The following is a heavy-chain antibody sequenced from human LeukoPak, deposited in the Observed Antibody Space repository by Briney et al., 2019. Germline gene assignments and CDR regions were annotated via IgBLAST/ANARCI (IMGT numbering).Heavy chain of an antibody. Sequence: GGSLRLSCAASGFTFSSYAMSWVRQAQGKGLEWVSAISGSGVSTYYADSVKGRFTISRDNSRDTLYLQMNSLRAEDTAVYYCAKGYYDYVWGSYYFDYWGQGTLVTVSS. CDR2: ISGSGVST. CDR3: AKGYYDYVWGSYYFDY. CDR1: GFTFSSYA. D-gene: IGHD3-16*01. J-gene: IGHJ4*02. V-gene: IGHV3-23*01.